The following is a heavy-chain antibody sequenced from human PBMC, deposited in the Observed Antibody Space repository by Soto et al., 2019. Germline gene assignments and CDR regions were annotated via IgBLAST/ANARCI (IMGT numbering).Heavy chain of an antibody. CDR3: ARGDYCSGGSCYVDY. Sequence: SETLSLTCTVSGGSISSYYWSWIRQPPGKGLEWIGYIYYSGSTNYNPSLKSRVTISVDTSKNQFSLELSSVTAADTAVYYCARGDYCSGGSCYVDYWGQGTLVTVSS. V-gene: IGHV4-59*01. J-gene: IGHJ4*02. CDR1: GGSISSYY. D-gene: IGHD2-15*01. CDR2: IYYSGST.